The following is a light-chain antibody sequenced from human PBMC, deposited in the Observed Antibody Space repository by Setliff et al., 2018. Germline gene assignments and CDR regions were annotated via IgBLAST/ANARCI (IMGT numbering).Light chain of an antibody. Sequence: QSVLAQPPSASGSPGQSLIISCTGTSRDVGSSTFVSWYQQHPGKAPKLLIYEISKRPSGVPDRFSGSKSGNTASLTVSGLQAEDEAGYYCSSYAGTNNPYVFGTGTKVTVL. CDR1: SRDVGSSTF. CDR3: SSYAGTNNPYV. CDR2: EIS. V-gene: IGLV2-8*01. J-gene: IGLJ1*01.